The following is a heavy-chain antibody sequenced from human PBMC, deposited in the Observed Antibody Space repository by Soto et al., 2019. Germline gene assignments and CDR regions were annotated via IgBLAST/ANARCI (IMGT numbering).Heavy chain of an antibody. CDR2: IKSKTDGGTT. J-gene: IGHJ4*02. CDR3: TTTLGIAVAGLDY. V-gene: IGHV3-15*01. D-gene: IGHD6-19*01. Sequence: GGSLRLSCAASGFTFSNAWMSWVRQAPGKGLEWVGRIKSKTDGGTTDYAAPVKGRFTISRDDSKNTLYLQMNSLKTEDTAVYYCTTTLGIAVAGLDYWSQGTLVTVSS. CDR1: GFTFSNAW.